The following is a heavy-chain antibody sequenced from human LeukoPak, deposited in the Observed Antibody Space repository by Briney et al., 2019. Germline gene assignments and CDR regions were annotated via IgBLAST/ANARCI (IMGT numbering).Heavy chain of an antibody. D-gene: IGHD2-2*01. Sequence: GGSLRLSCAASGFTFNTYAMTWFRQAPGKGLEWVSSNSRNSDSTYYADSVKGRFTISRDNSKNMLFLQMNSLRAEDTAFYYCTKSGRSNSWDQFFDSWGQGALVTVSS. CDR2: NSRNSDST. CDR1: GFTFNTYA. CDR3: TKSGRSNSWDQFFDS. J-gene: IGHJ4*02. V-gene: IGHV3-23*01.